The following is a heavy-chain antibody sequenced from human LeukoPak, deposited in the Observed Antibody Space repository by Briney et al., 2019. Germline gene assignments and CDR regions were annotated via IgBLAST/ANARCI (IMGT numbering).Heavy chain of an antibody. J-gene: IGHJ5*02. CDR2: IIPILGIA. D-gene: IGHD6-13*01. Sequence: SVKVSCKASGGTFSSYAISWVRQAPGQRLEWMGRIIPILGIANYTQKFQGRVTITADKSTSTAYMELSSLRSEDTAVYYCARVTGSSWYSGWFDPWGQGTLVTVSS. CDR3: ARVTGSSWYSGWFDP. CDR1: GGTFSSYA. V-gene: IGHV1-69*04.